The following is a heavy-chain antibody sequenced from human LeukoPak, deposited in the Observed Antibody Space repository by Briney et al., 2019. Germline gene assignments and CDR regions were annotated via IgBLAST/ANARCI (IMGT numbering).Heavy chain of an antibody. Sequence: ASVKVSCKASGYTFTGYCMHWVRQAPGQGLEWMGWINPNSGGTNYAQKFQGRVTMTRDTSISTAYMELSRLRSDDTAVYYCARVSPISTIVVVPAALLGLDPWGQGTLVTASS. CDR3: ARVSPISTIVVVPAALLGLDP. D-gene: IGHD2-2*01. CDR1: GYTFTGYC. J-gene: IGHJ5*02. V-gene: IGHV1-2*02. CDR2: INPNSGGT.